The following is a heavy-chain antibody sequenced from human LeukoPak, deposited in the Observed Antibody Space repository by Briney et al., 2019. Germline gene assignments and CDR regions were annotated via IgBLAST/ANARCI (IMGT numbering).Heavy chain of an antibody. CDR3: ARDLNSWLKTDS. J-gene: IGHJ5*02. CDR2: ISPYNGDT. D-gene: IGHD6-13*01. V-gene: IGHV1-18*01. Sequence: ASVKVSCKASGYTFTNYGISWVRQAPGQGLEWVGWISPYNGDTQNAPSVQGRITMTTDTSTTTAYMDLRSLRSDGTAVYYCARDLNSWLKTDSWGQGTLVTVSS. CDR1: GYTFTNYG.